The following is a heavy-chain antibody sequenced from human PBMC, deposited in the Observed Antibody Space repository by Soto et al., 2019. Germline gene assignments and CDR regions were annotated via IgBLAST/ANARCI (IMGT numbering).Heavy chain of an antibody. D-gene: IGHD1-26*01. Sequence: SLRLSCSASVFTFSDYYMSWIRQAPGKGLEWVSYISSSGSTIYYADSVKGRFTISRDNAKNSLYLQMNSLRAEDTAVYYCARVVGATTLTDYWGQGTLVTVSS. CDR2: ISSSGSTI. CDR1: VFTFSDYY. CDR3: ARVVGATTLTDY. V-gene: IGHV3-11*01. J-gene: IGHJ4*02.